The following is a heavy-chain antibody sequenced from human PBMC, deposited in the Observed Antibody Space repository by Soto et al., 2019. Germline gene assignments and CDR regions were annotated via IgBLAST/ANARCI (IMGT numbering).Heavy chain of an antibody. V-gene: IGHV1-2*04. CDR1: GYTFTGYY. J-gene: IGHJ6*02. CDR2: INPNSGGT. CDR3: ARDQAVVTPYYYYGMDV. D-gene: IGHD2-21*02. Sequence: ASVKVSCKASGYTFTGYYMHWVRQAPGQGLEWMGWINPNSGGTNYAQKFQGWVTMTRDTSISTAYMELSRLGSDDTAVYYCARDQAVVTPYYYYGMDVWGQGTTVTVSS.